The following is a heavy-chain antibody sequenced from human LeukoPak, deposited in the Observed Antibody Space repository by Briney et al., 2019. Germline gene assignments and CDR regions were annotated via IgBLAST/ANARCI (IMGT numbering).Heavy chain of an antibody. CDR2: ISYDGSNK. Sequence: TGGSLRLSCAASGFTFSSYAMHWVRQAPGKGLEWVAVISYDGSNKYYADSVKGRFTISRDNSKNTLYLQMNSLRAEDTAVYYCARCGYSSGRYSWFDPWGQGTLVTVSS. D-gene: IGHD6-19*01. J-gene: IGHJ5*02. CDR1: GFTFSSYA. V-gene: IGHV3-30*04. CDR3: ARCGYSSGRYSWFDP.